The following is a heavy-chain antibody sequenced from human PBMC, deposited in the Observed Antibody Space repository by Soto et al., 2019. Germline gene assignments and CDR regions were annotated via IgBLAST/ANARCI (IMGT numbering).Heavy chain of an antibody. CDR3: ARLASQTWFGELSYNWFDP. D-gene: IGHD3-10*01. CDR1: GGSISSSSYY. CDR2: IYYSGST. V-gene: IGHV4-39*01. Sequence: PSETLSLTCTVSGGSISSSSYYWGWIRQPPGKGREWIGSIYYSGSTYYNPSLKSRVTISVDTSKNQFSLKLSSVTAADTAVYYCARLASQTWFGELSYNWFDPWSQGTLVTVSS. J-gene: IGHJ5*02.